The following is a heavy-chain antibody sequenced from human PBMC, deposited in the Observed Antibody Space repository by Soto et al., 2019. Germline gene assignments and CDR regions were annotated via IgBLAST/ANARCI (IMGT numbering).Heavy chain of an antibody. CDR3: APRSAPYYFDY. V-gene: IGHV3-21*01. CDR2: ISSSSSYI. CDR1: GFTFSSYS. Sequence: GGSLRLSCAASGFTFSSYSMNWVRQAPGKGLEWVSSISSSSSYIYYADSVKGRFTISRDNAKNSLYPQMNSLRAEDTAVYYCAPRSAPYYFDYWGQGTLVTVSS. J-gene: IGHJ4*02.